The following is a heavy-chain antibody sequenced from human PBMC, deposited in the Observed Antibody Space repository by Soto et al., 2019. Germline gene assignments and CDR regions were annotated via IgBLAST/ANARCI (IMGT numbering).Heavy chain of an antibody. V-gene: IGHV6-1*01. Sequence: SQTLSLTCAISGDSVSGNSAAWNWIRQSPSRGLEWLGRTYYRSKWYNDYAVSVKSRITVTPDTSKNQFSLHLNSVTPEDTAVYFCARAPAGLDTISYFDYWGQGKLVTVSS. D-gene: IGHD3-3*01. J-gene: IGHJ4*02. CDR1: GDSVSGNSAA. CDR3: ARAPAGLDTISYFDY. CDR2: TYYRSKWYN.